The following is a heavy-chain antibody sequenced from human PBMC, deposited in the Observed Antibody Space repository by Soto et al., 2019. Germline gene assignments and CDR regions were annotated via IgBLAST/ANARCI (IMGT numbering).Heavy chain of an antibody. V-gene: IGHV3-30-3*01. CDR3: ARGSPYYYDSSGFFDY. D-gene: IGHD3-22*01. J-gene: IGHJ4*02. CDR2: ISYDGSNK. CDR1: GFTFSSYA. Sequence: GSLRLSCAASGFTFSSYAMHWVRQAPGKGLEWVAVISYDGSNKYYADSVKGRFTISRDNSKNTLYLQMNSLRAEDTAVYYCARGSPYYYDSSGFFDYWGQGTLVTVSS.